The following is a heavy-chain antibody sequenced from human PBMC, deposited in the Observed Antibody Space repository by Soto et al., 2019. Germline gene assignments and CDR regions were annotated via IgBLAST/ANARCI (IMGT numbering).Heavy chain of an antibody. J-gene: IGHJ6*02. CDR1: GYTFTSYD. CDR3: ARENSYGLDV. CDR2: MNPNSGNT. Sequence: QVQLVQSGAEVKKPGASVKVSCKASGYTFTSYDINWVRQATGQGLEWMGWMNPNSGNTGYAQKFQGRVTLNRYTSTTTAYMELSSLRSEDTAVYYCARENSYGLDVWGQGTTVTVSS. V-gene: IGHV1-8*01.